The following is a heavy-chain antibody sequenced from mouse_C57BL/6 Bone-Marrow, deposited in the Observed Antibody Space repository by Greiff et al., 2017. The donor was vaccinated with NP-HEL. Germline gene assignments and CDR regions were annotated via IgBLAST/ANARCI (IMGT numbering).Heavy chain of an antibody. D-gene: IGHD3-2*02. V-gene: IGHV1-53*01. CDR1: GYTFTSYW. CDR2: INPNNGGT. J-gene: IGHJ2*01. Sequence: QVQLKQPGTELVKPGASVKLSCKASGYTFTSYWMHWLKQRPGQGLEWIGNINPNNGGTNDNEKFKTKATLTVDNSSSTASMQLSSLTSEDAAVYYCARDSGYAFDYWGQGTTLTVSS. CDR3: ARDSGYAFDY.